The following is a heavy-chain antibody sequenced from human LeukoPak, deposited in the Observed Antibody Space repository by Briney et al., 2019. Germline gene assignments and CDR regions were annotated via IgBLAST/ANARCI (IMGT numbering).Heavy chain of an antibody. CDR3: ARGSSIWFAY. CDR2: IDSDGSHT. D-gene: IGHD6-13*01. Sequence: GGSLRLSCAASGFTFSSSWMHWVRQALGKGLVWVSRIDSDGSHTTYADSVKGRFTVSRDNAKNTLYLQMNSLRAEDTAVYYCARGSSIWFAYWGQGTLVTVSS. V-gene: IGHV3-74*01. J-gene: IGHJ4*02. CDR1: GFTFSSSW.